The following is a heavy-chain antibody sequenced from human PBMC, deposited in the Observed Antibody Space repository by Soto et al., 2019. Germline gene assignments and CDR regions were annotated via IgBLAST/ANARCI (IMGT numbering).Heavy chain of an antibody. CDR2: ISWNSGSI. J-gene: IGHJ6*02. D-gene: IGHD2-21*02. CDR1: GFTFDDYA. Sequence: EVQLVESGGGLVQPGRSLRLSCAASGFTFDDYAMHWVRQAPGKGLEWVSGISWNSGSIGYADSVKGRFSISRDNAKNSLYLQMNSLRAEDTALYYCAKGLRVRHYYYYYGMDVWGQGTTVTVSS. V-gene: IGHV3-9*01. CDR3: AKGLRVRHYYYYYGMDV.